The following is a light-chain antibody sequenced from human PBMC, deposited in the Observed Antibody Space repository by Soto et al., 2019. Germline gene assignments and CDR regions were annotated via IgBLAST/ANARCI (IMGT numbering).Light chain of an antibody. CDR1: SSDIGRYNL. V-gene: IGLV2-23*01. J-gene: IGLJ2*01. Sequence: QSVLTQPASVSGSPGQSITISCTGTSSDIGRYNLVSWYQQHPGKAPKLIIYEDIERPSGVSDRFSGSKSGNTASLTISALQTEDEADYYCCSYAGGASVVFGGGTKLTVL. CDR3: CSYAGGASVV. CDR2: EDI.